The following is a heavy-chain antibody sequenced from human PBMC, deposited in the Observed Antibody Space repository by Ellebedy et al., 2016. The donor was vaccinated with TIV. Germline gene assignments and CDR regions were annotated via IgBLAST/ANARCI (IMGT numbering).Heavy chain of an antibody. J-gene: IGHJ6*02. CDR2: IYDTGRT. Sequence: MPSETLSLTCNVSGCSLSGYFWIWLRQPPGKGLEWIGYIYDTGRTHYSPSLKSRVTISIDTSKRQFSLGLNSVTAADTAVYYCARRPRLSGSQRKSYYGVDVWGQGTTVTVSS. CDR1: GCSLSGYF. V-gene: IGHV4-59*08. CDR3: ARRPRLSGSQRKSYYGVDV. D-gene: IGHD2-15*01.